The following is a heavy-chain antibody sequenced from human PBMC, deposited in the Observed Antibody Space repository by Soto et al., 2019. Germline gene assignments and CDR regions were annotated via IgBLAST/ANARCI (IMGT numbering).Heavy chain of an antibody. CDR2: IYHGGST. V-gene: IGHV4-38-2*01. D-gene: IGHD3-22*01. CDR3: ARVGPWVPYYYDSSPYTFENWFDP. Sequence: SETLSLTCAVSGYSISSGYYWGWLRQPPGKGLEWIGGIYHGGSTYYNPSLNSRVTLSIDMTNNHVSLILNSVTAADTAVYYCARVGPWVPYYYDSSPYTFENWFDPWGQGTLVTVSS. J-gene: IGHJ5*02. CDR1: GYSISSGYY.